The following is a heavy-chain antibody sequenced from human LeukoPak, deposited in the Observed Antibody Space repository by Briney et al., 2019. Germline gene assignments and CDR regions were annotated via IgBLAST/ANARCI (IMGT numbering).Heavy chain of an antibody. CDR3: VRDWGYDSSGYWQKYFDT. J-gene: IGHJ4*02. CDR1: GSTFTTFW. V-gene: IGHV3-74*01. CDR2: INHDGSST. Sequence: PGGSLRLSCAPSGSTFTTFWMHWVRQAPGKGLVWVSRINHDGSSTNYADSVKGRFTISRDNAKNTVYLQMNSLRAEDTAVYYCVRDWGYDSSGYWQKYFDTWGQGTLVTVSS. D-gene: IGHD3-22*01.